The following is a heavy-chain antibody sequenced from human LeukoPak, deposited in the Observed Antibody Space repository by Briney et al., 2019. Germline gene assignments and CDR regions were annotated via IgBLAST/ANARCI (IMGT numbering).Heavy chain of an antibody. CDR1: SGSISTSNYY. D-gene: IGHD6-13*01. J-gene: IGHJ2*01. CDR2: IFYSGST. CDR3: ARELGSYLIAAADTHWYFDL. V-gene: IGHV4-39*07. Sequence: PSETLSLTCTVSSGSISTSNYYWGWVRQPPGKALEWIGNIFYSGSTYYSPSLKSRVTISLDTSRNQFSLKLSSVTAADTAVYYCARELGSYLIAAADTHWYFDLWGRGTLVTVSS.